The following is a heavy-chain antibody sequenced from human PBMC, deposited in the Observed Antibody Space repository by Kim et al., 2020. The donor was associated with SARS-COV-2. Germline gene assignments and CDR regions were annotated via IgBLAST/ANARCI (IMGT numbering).Heavy chain of an antibody. J-gene: IGHJ4*02. Sequence: YADSVKGRFTISRDNSKNTLYLQMNSLRAEDTAVYYCAKDRYYDSSGYYYWGQGTLVTVSS. CDR3: AKDRYYDSSGYYY. D-gene: IGHD3-22*01. V-gene: IGHV3-23*01.